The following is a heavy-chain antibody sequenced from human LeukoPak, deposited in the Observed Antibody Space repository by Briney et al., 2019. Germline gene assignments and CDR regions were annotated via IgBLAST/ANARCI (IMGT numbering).Heavy chain of an antibody. Sequence: PPGGSLRLSCAASGFTFSSYEMNWVRQAPGKGLEGGSYISGTGSTRYYADSVKGRFTISRDNAQNALYLQMNSLRAEDTAVYFCARDKNNRILMPRVDAFDFWGQGTMVTVSS. J-gene: IGHJ3*01. CDR3: ARDKNNRILMPRVDAFDF. D-gene: IGHD1-14*01. V-gene: IGHV3-48*03. CDR1: GFTFSSYE. CDR2: ISGTGSTR.